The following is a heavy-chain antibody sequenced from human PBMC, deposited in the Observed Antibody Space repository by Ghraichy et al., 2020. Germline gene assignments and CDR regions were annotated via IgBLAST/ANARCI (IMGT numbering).Heavy chain of an antibody. D-gene: IGHD6-13*01. Sequence: ASVKVSCKASGYTFTGYYMHWVRQAPGQGLEWMGWINPNSGGTNYAQKFQGRVTMTRDTSISTAYMELSRLRSDDTAVYYCARNFYSSSWNDAFDIWGQGTMVTVSS. V-gene: IGHV1-2*02. CDR3: ARNFYSSSWNDAFDI. J-gene: IGHJ3*02. CDR2: INPNSGGT. CDR1: GYTFTGYY.